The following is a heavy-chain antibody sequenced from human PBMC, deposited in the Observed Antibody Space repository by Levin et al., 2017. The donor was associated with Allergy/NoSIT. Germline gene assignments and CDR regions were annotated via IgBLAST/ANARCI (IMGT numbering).Heavy chain of an antibody. Sequence: QPGGSLRLSCAASGFTFSSYGMHWVRQAPGKGLEWVAVISYDGSNKYYADSVKGRFTISRDNSKNTLYLQMNSLRAEDTAVYYCAKDLGKGAAAGTSFIHYYGMDVWGQGTTVTVSS. CDR2: ISYDGSNK. CDR1: GFTFSSYG. V-gene: IGHV3-30*18. J-gene: IGHJ6*02. D-gene: IGHD6-13*01. CDR3: AKDLGKGAAAGTSFIHYYGMDV.